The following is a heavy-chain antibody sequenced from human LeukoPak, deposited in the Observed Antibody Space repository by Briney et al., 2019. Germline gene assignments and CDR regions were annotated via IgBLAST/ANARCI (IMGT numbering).Heavy chain of an antibody. D-gene: IGHD2-8*01. Sequence: GGSLRLSCAASGFTFSSYSMNWVRQAPGKGLEWVSYISSSSSSTVYYADSVKGRFTISRDNAKNSLYLQMNSLRAEDTAVYYCARDNGRSLGMDVWGQGTTVTVSS. V-gene: IGHV3-48*01. CDR1: GFTFSSYS. CDR3: ARDNGRSLGMDV. CDR2: ISSSSSSTV. J-gene: IGHJ6*02.